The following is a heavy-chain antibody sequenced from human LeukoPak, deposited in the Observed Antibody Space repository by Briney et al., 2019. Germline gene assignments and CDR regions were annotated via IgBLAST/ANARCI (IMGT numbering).Heavy chain of an antibody. D-gene: IGHD6-19*01. CDR2: INHSGST. CDR3: ARGRQWSSGCNFDI. CDR1: GGSFSGYY. J-gene: IGHJ3*02. Sequence: PSETLSLTCAVYGGSFSGYYWSWIRQPPGKGLEWIGEINHSGSTNYNPSLKSRVTISVDTYKNQFSLKLSSVTAADTAVYYCARGRQWSSGCNFDIWGQGTMVTVSS. V-gene: IGHV4-34*01.